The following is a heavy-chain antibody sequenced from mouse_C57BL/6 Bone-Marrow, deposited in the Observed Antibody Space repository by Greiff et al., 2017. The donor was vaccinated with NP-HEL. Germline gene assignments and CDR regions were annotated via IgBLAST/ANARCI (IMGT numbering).Heavy chain of an antibody. CDR1: GYTFTSYG. D-gene: IGHD1-1*01. V-gene: IGHV1-81*01. J-gene: IGHJ1*03. Sequence: QVQLPQSGAELARPGASVKLSCKASGYTFTSYGISWVKQRTGQGLEWIGEIYPRCGNTYYNEKFKGKATLTANKSSSTAYMELRSLTSEDSAVSFCAAPITSVGYWYFDVWGTGTTVTVSS. CDR3: AAPITSVGYWYFDV. CDR2: IYPRCGNT.